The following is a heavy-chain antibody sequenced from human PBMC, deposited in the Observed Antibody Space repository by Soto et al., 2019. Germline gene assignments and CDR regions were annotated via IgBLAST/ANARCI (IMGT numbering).Heavy chain of an antibody. CDR1: GFTVSSNY. D-gene: IGHD5-12*01. V-gene: IGHV3-53*02. CDR2: IYSGGST. J-gene: IGHJ4*02. CDR3: GRRGVATIGGDFDY. Sequence: VQLVETGGGLIQPGGSLRLSCAASGFTVSSNYMSWVRQAPGKGLEWVSVIYSGGSTYYADSVKGRFTISRDNSKNMLYLQRNSLRAEDTAVYYCGRRGVATIGGDFDYWGQGTLVTVSS.